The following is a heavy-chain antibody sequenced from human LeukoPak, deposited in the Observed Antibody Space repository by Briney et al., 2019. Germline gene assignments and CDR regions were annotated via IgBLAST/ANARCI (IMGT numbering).Heavy chain of an antibody. Sequence: SETLSLTCTVSGGSISSGGYYWSWIRQHPGKGLEWIGYIYYSGSTCYNPSLKSRVTISVDTSKNQFSLKLSSVTAADTAVYYCARVRGVTDFSLWYWGQGTLVTVSS. V-gene: IGHV4-31*03. CDR3: ARVRGVTDFSLWY. D-gene: IGHD2-21*02. CDR1: GGSISSGGYY. CDR2: IYYSGST. J-gene: IGHJ4*02.